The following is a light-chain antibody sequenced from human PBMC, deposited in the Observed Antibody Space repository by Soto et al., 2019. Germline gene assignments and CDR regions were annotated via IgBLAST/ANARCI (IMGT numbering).Light chain of an antibody. V-gene: IGLV1-40*01. J-gene: IGLJ2*01. CDR3: LSFDSSLSVV. Sequence: QSVLTQPPSVSGAPGQRVTISCTGSSSNIGAGYDVHWYQQLPGRAPKLLIYGNTNRPSGVPDRFSGSKSGTSASLAITGLQAEDEADYYCLSFDSSLSVVFGGGTKLTLL. CDR2: GNT. CDR1: SSNIGAGYD.